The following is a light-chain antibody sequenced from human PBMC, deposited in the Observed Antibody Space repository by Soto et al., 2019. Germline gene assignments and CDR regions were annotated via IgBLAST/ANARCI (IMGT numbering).Light chain of an antibody. CDR3: QQYGSSRWT. Sequence: DIQMTQSPSTLSASVGDRVTITCRASQSISSWLAWYQQKPGKAPKLLIYDASSLESGVPSRFSGSGSDTEFTLTINNLQPDDFAVYYCQQYGSSRWTFGQGAKVEV. J-gene: IGKJ1*01. CDR2: DAS. V-gene: IGKV1-5*01. CDR1: QSISSW.